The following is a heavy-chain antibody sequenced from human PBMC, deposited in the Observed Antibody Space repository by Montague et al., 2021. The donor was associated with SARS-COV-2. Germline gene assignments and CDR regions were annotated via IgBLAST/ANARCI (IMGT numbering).Heavy chain of an antibody. CDR1: GDSISRYY. CDR2: IYTVGYV. Sequence: ETLSLTCSVSGDSISRYYWRWIRQSDGKGLEWIGRIYTVGYVNYXPALHSRVSMSVDTSKSQVSLNVTSVTAADTAVYYCARAIWHLDVWGRGILVTVSS. V-gene: IGHV4-4*07. J-gene: IGHJ2*01. CDR3: ARAIWHLDV.